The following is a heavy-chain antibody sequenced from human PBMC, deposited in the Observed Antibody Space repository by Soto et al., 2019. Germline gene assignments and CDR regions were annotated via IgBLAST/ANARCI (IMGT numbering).Heavy chain of an antibody. CDR1: GFTFSSYG. V-gene: IGHV3-33*01. D-gene: IGHD2-15*01. CDR2: IWYDGSNK. Sequence: GGSLRLSCAASGFTFSSYGMHWVRQAPGKGLEWVAVIWYDGSNKYYADSVKGRFTISRDNSKNTLYLQMSSLRAEDTAVYYCARDEYHCSGGSCYNWFDPWGQGTLVTVSS. J-gene: IGHJ5*02. CDR3: ARDEYHCSGGSCYNWFDP.